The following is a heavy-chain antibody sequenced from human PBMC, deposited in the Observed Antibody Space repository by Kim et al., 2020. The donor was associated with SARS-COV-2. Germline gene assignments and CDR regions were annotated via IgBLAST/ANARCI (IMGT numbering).Heavy chain of an antibody. V-gene: IGHV3-48*01. CDR3: ASDSGSYYYCMDV. Sequence: ADAVKGRFTISRGNAKSSLHLQMNSLRGEDTAVYDCASDSGSYYYCMDVWGQGTTVTVSS. J-gene: IGHJ6*02. D-gene: IGHD1-26*01.